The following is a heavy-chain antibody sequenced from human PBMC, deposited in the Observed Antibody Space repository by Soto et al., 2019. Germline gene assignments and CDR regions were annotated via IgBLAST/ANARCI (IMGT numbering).Heavy chain of an antibody. Sequence: EVQVLESGGGLVQPGGSLRLSCAASGFTFSSYAMNWVRQAPGKGLEWVSAISGSGGSTYYADSVKGRFTISRDNSKNTLYLQMNSLRVEDTSVYYCAEGSDQLPANWFDPWGQGVLVTVSS. CDR2: ISGSGGST. V-gene: IGHV3-23*01. CDR1: GFTFSSYA. CDR3: AEGSDQLPANWFDP. D-gene: IGHD2-2*01. J-gene: IGHJ5*02.